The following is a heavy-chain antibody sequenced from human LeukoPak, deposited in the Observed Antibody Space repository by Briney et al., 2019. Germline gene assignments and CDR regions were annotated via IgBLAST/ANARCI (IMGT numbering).Heavy chain of an antibody. J-gene: IGHJ4*02. CDR1: GYSFTSYW. D-gene: IGHD3-16*01. CDR2: IHPRDSDT. V-gene: IGHV5-51*01. CDR3: ARQDGYALYYFDY. Sequence: GESLKISCKGSGYSFTSYWIAWVRQMPGEGLEWMGIIHPRDSDTRYSPPFQGQVTISVDKSISTAYLQWNSLKASDTAMYYCARQDGYALYYFDYWGQGTLVTVSS.